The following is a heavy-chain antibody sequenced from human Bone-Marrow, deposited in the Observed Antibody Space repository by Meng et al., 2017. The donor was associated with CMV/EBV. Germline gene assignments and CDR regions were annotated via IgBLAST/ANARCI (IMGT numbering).Heavy chain of an antibody. J-gene: IGHJ6*02. D-gene: IGHD3-3*01. CDR2: INSGGSTT. Sequence: GESLKISCTASAFTFSSYWMHWVRQAPGKGLVWVSRINSGGSTTDYADSVKGRFTISRDNAKNTLYLQMNSLRAEDTAVYYCARDSGGTIFGVAPGPYYYYGMDVWGQGTTVTVSS. CDR1: AFTFSSYW. CDR3: ARDSGGTIFGVAPGPYYYYGMDV. V-gene: IGHV3-74*01.